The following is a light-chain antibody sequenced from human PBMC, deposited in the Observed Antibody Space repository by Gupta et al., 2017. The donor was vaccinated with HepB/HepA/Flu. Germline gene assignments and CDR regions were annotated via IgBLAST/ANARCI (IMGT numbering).Light chain of an antibody. Sequence: SYVLTQPPSVSVAPGKTASITCGGNNIGTKGVHWYQQMPGQAPVMVIYNDSDRPSGIPERFSGYNSGSTATPKISRVEAGDEADDYWQVSDSSDDSAVLGGGTKLTVL. J-gene: IGLJ2*01. V-gene: IGLV3-21*04. CDR1: NIGTKG. CDR2: NDS. CDR3: QVSDSSDDSAV.